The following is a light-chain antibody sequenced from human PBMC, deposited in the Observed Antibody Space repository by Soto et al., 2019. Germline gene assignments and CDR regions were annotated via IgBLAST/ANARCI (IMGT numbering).Light chain of an antibody. CDR3: SSYTSSSTPFYG. CDR1: SSDVGGYNY. Sequence: QSVLTQPASVSGSPGQSITISCTGTSSDVGGYNYVSWYQQHPGKAPKLMIYDVSNRPSGVSNRFSGSKSGNTASLTISGLQAEDEADYYSSSYTSSSTPFYGFGIGSKATV. V-gene: IGLV2-14*01. CDR2: DVS. J-gene: IGLJ1*01.